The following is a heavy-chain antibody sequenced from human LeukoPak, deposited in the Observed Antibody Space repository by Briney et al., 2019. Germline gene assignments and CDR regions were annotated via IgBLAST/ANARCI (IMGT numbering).Heavy chain of an antibody. CDR3: TTDYCTSTTCYLNY. D-gene: IGHD2-2*01. J-gene: IGHJ4*02. V-gene: IGHV3-15*07. CDR2: VKSKTVGGTT. CDR1: GFTFSNAW. Sequence: GGSLRLSCAASGFTFSNAWMNWVRQALGMGLEWVGRVKSKTVGGTTDYAAPVKGRFTISRDDSKNTLYLQMNSLKTEDTAVYYCTTDYCTSTTCYLNYWGQGTLVTVSS.